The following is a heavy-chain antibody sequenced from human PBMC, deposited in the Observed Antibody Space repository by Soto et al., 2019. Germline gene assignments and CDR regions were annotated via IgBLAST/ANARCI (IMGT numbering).Heavy chain of an antibody. CDR2: ISASGGST. D-gene: IGHD1-26*01. CDR3: AKAQEWELPYEGLDY. J-gene: IGHJ4*02. V-gene: IGHV3-23*01. CDR1: GFTFSNCA. Sequence: GGSLRLSCAASGFTFSNCAVNWVRQAPGKGLEWVAGISASGGSTYYADSVQGRFTISRDNSKNTFYLQMKSLRAEDTAVYYCAKAQEWELPYEGLDYWGQGALVTVSS.